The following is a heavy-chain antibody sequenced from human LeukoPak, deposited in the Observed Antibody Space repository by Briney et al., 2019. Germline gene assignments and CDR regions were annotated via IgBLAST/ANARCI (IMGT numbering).Heavy chain of an antibody. Sequence: PGRSLRLSCAASGFTFSDYAMHWVRQAPGKGLEWVAVISYDESNKYYADSVKGRFTISRDNSKNTLYLQMNSLRVEDTAVYYCAKAPVAPKYYFDYWGQGTLVTVSS. CDR3: AKAPVAPKYYFDY. D-gene: IGHD6-19*01. V-gene: IGHV3-30-3*01. CDR1: GFTFSDYA. J-gene: IGHJ4*02. CDR2: ISYDESNK.